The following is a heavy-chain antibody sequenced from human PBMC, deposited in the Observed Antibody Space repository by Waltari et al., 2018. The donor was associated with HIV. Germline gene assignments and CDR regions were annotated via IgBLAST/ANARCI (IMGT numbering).Heavy chain of an antibody. CDR3: ARASVTGGTTGLRRSFDL. J-gene: IGHJ3*01. D-gene: IGHD2-8*02. CDR1: GGSTGGYF. Sequence: QMQLQESGPGLLKPSETLSLTCGVSGGSTGGYFWNWIRQPPGKGLEWMGSITYTGNTNYNPSLKSRVTISVDTSKNQFSLRLTSVTAADTAMFYRARASVTGGTTGLRRSFDLWGQGTLVTVSS. CDR2: ITYTGNT. V-gene: IGHV4-59*01.